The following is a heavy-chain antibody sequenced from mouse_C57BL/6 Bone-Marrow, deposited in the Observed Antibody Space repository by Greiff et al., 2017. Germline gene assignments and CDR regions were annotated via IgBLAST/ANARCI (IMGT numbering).Heavy chain of an antibody. CDR3: ARSLYYGSSFSPFAY. V-gene: IGHV1-64*01. J-gene: IGHJ3*01. Sequence: VQLQQPGAELVKPGASVKLSCKASGYTFTSYWMHWVKQRPGQGLEWIGMIHPNSGSTNYNEKFKSKATLTVAKSSSTAYMQLRSLTYKDSAVYYCARSLYYGSSFSPFAYWGQGTLVTVSA. D-gene: IGHD1-1*01. CDR1: GYTFTSYW. CDR2: IHPNSGST.